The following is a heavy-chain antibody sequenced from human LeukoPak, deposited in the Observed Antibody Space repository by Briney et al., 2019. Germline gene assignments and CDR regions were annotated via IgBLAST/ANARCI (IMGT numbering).Heavy chain of an antibody. CDR1: GDSVSSNSAA. CDR2: TYYRSKWYN. CDR3: ARAGYSSGWYGSNFDY. V-gene: IGHV6-1*01. J-gene: IGHJ4*02. D-gene: IGHD6-19*01. Sequence: SQTLSLTCAISGDSVSSNSAAWNWIRQSPSRGLEWLGRTYYRSKWYNDYAVSVKSRITINPDTSKNQFSLQLNSVTPEDTAVYYCARAGYSSGWYGSNFDYWGQGTLVTVS.